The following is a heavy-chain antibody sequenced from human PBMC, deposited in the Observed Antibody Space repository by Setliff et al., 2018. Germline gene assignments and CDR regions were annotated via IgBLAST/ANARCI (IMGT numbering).Heavy chain of an antibody. V-gene: IGHV1-69*05. CDR3: AREGVDTRSSTDYRYYMDV. CDR2: TIPNFGTT. D-gene: IGHD5-18*01. Sequence: VKVSCKASGGTFSSYVISWVRQAPGQGLEWLGGTIPNFGTTNYAQEFQGRVTIITDESTSTAYMELSSLRFEDTAVYYCAREGVDTRSSTDYRYYMDVWGKGTTVTVSS. CDR1: GGTFSSYV. J-gene: IGHJ6*03.